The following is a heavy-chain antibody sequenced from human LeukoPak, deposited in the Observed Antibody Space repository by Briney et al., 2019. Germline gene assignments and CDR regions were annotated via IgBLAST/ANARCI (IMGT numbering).Heavy chain of an antibody. Sequence: PGGSLRLSCAASGFTVSTNYMSWVRPAPGKGLEWVSVIYSGGSTYYADSVKGRFTISRHNSENTLYLQMNSLRAEDTAVYYCARGMTNPFDYWGQGTLVTVSS. CDR3: ARGMTNPFDY. J-gene: IGHJ4*02. CDR2: IYSGGST. CDR1: GFTVSTNY. V-gene: IGHV3-53*04. D-gene: IGHD4-11*01.